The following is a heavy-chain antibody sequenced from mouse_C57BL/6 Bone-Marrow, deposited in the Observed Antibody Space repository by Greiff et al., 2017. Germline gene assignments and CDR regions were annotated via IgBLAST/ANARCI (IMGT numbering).Heavy chain of an antibody. CDR3: ARWYGYWAY. D-gene: IGHD2-2*01. CDR2: LDPPDSYT. CDR1: GYTFTSSW. Sequence: QVQLQQPGAELVMPGASVKLSCKASGYTFTSSWLHWVKQRPGQGLEWIGELDPPDSYTNYNQTFKGKSTLTVEESSSTAYVQLSSLTSEDSAVYYCARWYGYWAYWGQGTLVTVAA. V-gene: IGHV1-69*01. J-gene: IGHJ3*01.